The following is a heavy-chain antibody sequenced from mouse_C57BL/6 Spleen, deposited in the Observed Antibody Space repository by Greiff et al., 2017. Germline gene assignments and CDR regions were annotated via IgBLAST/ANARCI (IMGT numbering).Heavy chain of an antibody. V-gene: IGHV1-39*01. CDR2: INPNYGTT. D-gene: IGHD2-5*01. CDR3: ARSAYYSNYVFDY. J-gene: IGHJ2*01. CDR1: GYSFTDYN. Sequence: VHVKQSGPELVKPGASVKISCKASGYSFTDYNMNWVKQSNGKSLEWIGVINPNYGTTSYNQKFKGKATLTVDQSSSTAYMQLNSLTSEDSAVYYCARSAYYSNYVFDYWGQGTTLTVSS.